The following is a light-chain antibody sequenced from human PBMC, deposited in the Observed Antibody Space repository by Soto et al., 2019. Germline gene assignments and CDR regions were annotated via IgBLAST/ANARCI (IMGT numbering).Light chain of an antibody. CDR1: QSIRSE. J-gene: IGKJ1*01. CDR2: KAS. CDR3: QQYYSYLWT. Sequence: DIQMTQSPSTLSASVGDRVTISCRASQSIRSELAWYQQKPGKAPKLLIYKASNLESGVPSRFSGSGSGTEFTLTVSSLQPDDFATYYCQQYYSYLWTFGQGTKVDIK. V-gene: IGKV1-5*03.